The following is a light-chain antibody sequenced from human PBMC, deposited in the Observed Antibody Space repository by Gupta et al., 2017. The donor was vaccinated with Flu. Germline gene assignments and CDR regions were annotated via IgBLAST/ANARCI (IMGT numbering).Light chain of an antibody. CDR2: GNI. Sequence: KVTISSAATTANIGSNYVSWYQHPPVSTPNLLIYGNIMRPSEVPERFSGSESVTSATLTISGLQPGEEADYYLGTLDTSRNVVVFGGGTKLTVL. CDR3: GTLDTSRNVVV. CDR1: TANIGSNY. V-gene: IGLV1-51*01. J-gene: IGLJ3*02.